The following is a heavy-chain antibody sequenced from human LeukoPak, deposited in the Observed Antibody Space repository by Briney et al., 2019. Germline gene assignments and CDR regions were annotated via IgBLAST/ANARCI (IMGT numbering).Heavy chain of an antibody. V-gene: IGHV1-8*02. CDR3: ASAWFWSLMDG. D-gene: IGHD3-3*01. J-gene: IGHJ6*02. CDR1: GYTFTSYN. CDR2: MNPNSGNT. Sequence: ASVKVSCKASGYTFTSYNFNWVRQPTAQGLEWMGWMNPNSGNTGYAQKFQGRVTMTRNTSISTAYMELSSLRSEDTAVYYCASAWFWSLMDGWGQGTTVTVSS.